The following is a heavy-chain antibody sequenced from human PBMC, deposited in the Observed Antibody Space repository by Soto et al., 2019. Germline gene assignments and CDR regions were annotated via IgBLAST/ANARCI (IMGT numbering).Heavy chain of an antibody. CDR3: ARTLAAAAYYYYYGMDV. D-gene: IGHD6-13*01. Sequence: GGSLRLSCAASGFTFSSYSMNWVRQAPGKGLEWVSSISSSSSYIYYADSVKGRFTISRDNAKNSLYLQMNSLRAEDTAVYYCARTLAAAAYYYYYGMDVWGQGTTVTVSS. V-gene: IGHV3-21*01. CDR2: ISSSSSYI. CDR1: GFTFSSYS. J-gene: IGHJ6*02.